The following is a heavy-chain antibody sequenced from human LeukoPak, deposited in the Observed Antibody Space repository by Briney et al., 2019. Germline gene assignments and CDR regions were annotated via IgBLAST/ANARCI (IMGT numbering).Heavy chain of an antibody. CDR1: GGSISSSSYY. CDR3: ARRYSSGHHPWFDP. V-gene: IGHV4-39*01. J-gene: IGHJ5*02. D-gene: IGHD3-22*01. Sequence: SETLSLTCTVSGGSISSSSYYWGWIRQPPGKGLEWIGSIYYSGSTYYNPSLKSRVTISVDTSKNQFSLKLSSVTAADAAVYYCARRYSSGHHPWFDPWGQGTLVTVSS. CDR2: IYYSGST.